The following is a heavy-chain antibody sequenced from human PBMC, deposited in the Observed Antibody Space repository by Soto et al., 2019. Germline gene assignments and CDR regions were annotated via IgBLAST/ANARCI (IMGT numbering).Heavy chain of an antibody. CDR2: ITGTGGTT. Sequence: GGSLRLSCAASGFTFISYPMTWVRQAPGKGLEWVSSITGTGGTTSYADSVKGRFTISRDNSKNTLYLQLDNLRVEDTAVYYCTRGRGSWEVPDYWGQGTLVTVSS. J-gene: IGHJ4*02. CDR3: TRGRGSWEVPDY. D-gene: IGHD1-26*01. CDR1: GFTFISYP. V-gene: IGHV3-23*01.